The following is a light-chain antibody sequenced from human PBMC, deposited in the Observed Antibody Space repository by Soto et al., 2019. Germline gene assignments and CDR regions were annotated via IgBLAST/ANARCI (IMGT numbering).Light chain of an antibody. J-gene: IGLJ1*01. CDR2: EVT. CDR1: SSNIGSNY. Sequence: QSVLTQPPSASGTPGQRVTISCSGSSSNIGSNYVYWYQLHADSAPKLIIYEVTSRPSGVSDRFSASKSGNTASLTISGLQAEDEADYFCSSYSSGDPLYVFGTGTKVTVL. CDR3: SSYSSGDPLYV. V-gene: IGLV2-14*03.